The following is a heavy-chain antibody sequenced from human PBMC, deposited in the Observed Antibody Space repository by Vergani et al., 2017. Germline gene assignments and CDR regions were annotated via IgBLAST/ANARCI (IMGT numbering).Heavy chain of an antibody. CDR3: ARAGYYDSRGYSCFDY. CDR2: IYYSGSS. Sequence: QVQLQESGPGLVKLSQTLSLTCSVSGDSISSGAYYWNWIRQPPGKGLEWIGYIYYSGSSNYNPSLKSRVTISVDTSKNQFSLKLSSVTAADTAVYYCARAGYYDSRGYSCFDYWGQGTLVTVSS. J-gene: IGHJ4*02. V-gene: IGHV4-61*08. D-gene: IGHD3-22*01. CDR1: GDSISSGAYY.